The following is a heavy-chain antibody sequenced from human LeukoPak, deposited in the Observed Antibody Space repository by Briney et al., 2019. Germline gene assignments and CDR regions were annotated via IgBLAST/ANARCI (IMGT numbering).Heavy chain of an antibody. CDR3: AKGPYDSSGHLRFDP. D-gene: IGHD3-22*01. J-gene: IGHJ5*02. Sequence: PGGSLRLSCAASGFTFSSYSMNWVRQAPGKGLEWVAVISYDGSNKYYADSVKGRFTISRDNSKNTLYLQMNSLRAEDTAVYYCAKGPYDSSGHLRFDPWGQGTLSPSPQ. CDR2: ISYDGSNK. V-gene: IGHV3-30*18. CDR1: GFTFSSYS.